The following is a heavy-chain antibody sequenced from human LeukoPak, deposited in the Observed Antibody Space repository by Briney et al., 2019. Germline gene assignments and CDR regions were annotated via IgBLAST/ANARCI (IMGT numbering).Heavy chain of an antibody. CDR2: IYYSGST. D-gene: IGHD4-11*01. V-gene: IGHV4-61*01. Sequence: SETLSLTCTVSGGSVSSGSYYWSWIRQPPGKGLEWIGYIYYSGSTNYNPSLKSRVSISVDTSKDQFSLKLSSVTAADTAVYYCARDTVTAAEGYYYGMDVLGKGTTVTVSS. CDR1: GGSVSSGSYY. J-gene: IGHJ6*04. CDR3: ARDTVTAAEGYYYGMDV.